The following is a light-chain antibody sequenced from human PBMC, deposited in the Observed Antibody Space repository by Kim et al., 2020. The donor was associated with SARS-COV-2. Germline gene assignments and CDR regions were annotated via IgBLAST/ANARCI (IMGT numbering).Light chain of an antibody. Sequence: GERATLSCRASQSVSSNLAWYQHKPGQAPRLLIYETSIRATGISARFSGSGAGTEFTLTISSLQSEDFAIYYCQQYSNWPPGGLTFGGGTKVDIK. V-gene: IGKV3-15*01. CDR2: ETS. CDR3: QQYSNWPPGGLT. J-gene: IGKJ4*01. CDR1: QSVSSN.